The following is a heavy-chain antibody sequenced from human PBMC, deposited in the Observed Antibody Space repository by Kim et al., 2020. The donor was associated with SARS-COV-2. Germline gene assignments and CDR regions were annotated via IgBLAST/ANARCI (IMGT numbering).Heavy chain of an antibody. J-gene: IGHJ6*02. CDR2: ISYDGSNK. CDR3: AKDQLLWFGELLTYYYYGMDV. CDR1: GFTFSSYG. V-gene: IGHV3-30*18. Sequence: GGSLRLSCAASGFTFSSYGMHWVRQAPGKGLEWVAVISYDGSNKYYADSVKGRFTISRDNSKNTLYLQMNSLRAEDTAVYYCAKDQLLWFGELLTYYYYGMDVWGQGTTVTVSS. D-gene: IGHD3-10*01.